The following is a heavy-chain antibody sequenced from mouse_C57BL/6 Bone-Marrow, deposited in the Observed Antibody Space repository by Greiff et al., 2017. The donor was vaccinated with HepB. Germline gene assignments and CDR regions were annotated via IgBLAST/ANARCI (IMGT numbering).Heavy chain of an antibody. Sequence: QVQLQQPGAELVKPGASVKLSCKASGYTFTSYWMQWVKQRPGQGLEWIGEIDPSDSDTNYNQKFKGKATLTVDTSSSTAYMQLSSLTSEDSAVYYCARGVYYGSTHWYCDVWGTGTTVTVSS. D-gene: IGHD1-1*01. V-gene: IGHV1-50*01. CDR3: ARGVYYGSTHWYCDV. J-gene: IGHJ1*03. CDR1: GYTFTSYW. CDR2: IDPSDSDT.